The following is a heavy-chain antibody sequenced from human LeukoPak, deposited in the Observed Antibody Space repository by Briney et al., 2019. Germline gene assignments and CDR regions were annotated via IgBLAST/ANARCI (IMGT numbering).Heavy chain of an antibody. CDR1: GGTFSSDA. V-gene: IGHV1-69*13. D-gene: IGHD1-26*01. J-gene: IGHJ6*03. Sequence: SVKVSCKASGGTFSSDAVSWVRQAPGQGLEWMGGIIPIFGTANYAQKFQGRVTITADESTSTAYMELSSLRSEDTAVYYCARGRSGSYYYYYYMDVWGKGTTVTISS. CDR2: IIPIFGTA. CDR3: ARGRSGSYYYYYYMDV.